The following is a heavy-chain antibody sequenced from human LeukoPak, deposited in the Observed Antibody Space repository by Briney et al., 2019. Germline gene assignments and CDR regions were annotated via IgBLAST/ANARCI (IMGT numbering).Heavy chain of an antibody. CDR2: ISSSGSTI. CDR3: ARRRLSDYYYYMDV. J-gene: IGHJ6*03. Sequence: PGGSLRLSCAASGFTFSDYYMSWIRQAPGKGLEWVSYISSSGSTIYYADSVKGRFTISRDNAKNSLYLQMNSLRAEDTAVYYCARRRLSDYYYYMDVWGKGTTVTISS. D-gene: IGHD4/OR15-4a*01. CDR1: GFTFSDYY. V-gene: IGHV3-11*01.